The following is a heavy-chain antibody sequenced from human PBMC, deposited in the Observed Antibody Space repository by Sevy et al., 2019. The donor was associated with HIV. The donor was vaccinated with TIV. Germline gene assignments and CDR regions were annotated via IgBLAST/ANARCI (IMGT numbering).Heavy chain of an antibody. CDR1: GFTFSNYF. Sequence: GGSLRLSCAASGFTFSNYFINWVRQAPGKGLEWVSSISSGSSYIFYADSVKGRFTISRDNAKNSLYLHMNSLRAEDTAVYYCARGDTYGSLYYFDYWGPGTLVTVSS. V-gene: IGHV3-21*01. CDR2: ISSGSSYI. J-gene: IGHJ4*02. CDR3: ARGDTYGSLYYFDY. D-gene: IGHD5-18*01.